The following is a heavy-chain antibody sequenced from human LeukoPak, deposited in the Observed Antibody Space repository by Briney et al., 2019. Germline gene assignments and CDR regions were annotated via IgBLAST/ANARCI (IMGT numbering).Heavy chain of an antibody. V-gene: IGHV4-30-4*01. CDR2: TFYSGST. Sequence: SETLSLTCTVSGGSFRSGDHYWSWIRQPPGKGLEWIGYTFYSGSTYYNPSLKSRVTISVDTSRNQFYLRLSSVTAADTAVYFCARGPPYCTSTSCYEGDYWGPGTLVTVSS. CDR3: ARGPPYCTSTSCYEGDY. CDR1: GGSFRSGDHY. J-gene: IGHJ4*02. D-gene: IGHD2-2*01.